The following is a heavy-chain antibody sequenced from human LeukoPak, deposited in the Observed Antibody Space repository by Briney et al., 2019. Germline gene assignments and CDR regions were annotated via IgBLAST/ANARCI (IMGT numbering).Heavy chain of an antibody. D-gene: IGHD1-26*01. V-gene: IGHV1-18*01. CDR3: AREVSTDSGGNYLDAFDI. CDR1: GYTFTSYG. Sequence: ASVKVSCKASGYTFTSYGISWVRQAPGQGLEWMGWISAYNGNTNYAQKLQGRVTMTTDTSTSTAYMELRSLRSDDTAVYYCAREVSTDSGGNYLDAFDIWGQGTMVTVSS. CDR2: ISAYNGNT. J-gene: IGHJ3*02.